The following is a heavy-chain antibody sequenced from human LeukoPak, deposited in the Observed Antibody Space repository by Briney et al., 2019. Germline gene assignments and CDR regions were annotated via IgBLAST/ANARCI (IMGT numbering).Heavy chain of an antibody. CDR3: AKPEWELRYFDY. J-gene: IGHJ4*02. D-gene: IGHD1-26*01. CDR1: GFTFSSYA. Sequence: GGSLRLSCAASGFTFSSYAMSWVRQAPGKGLEWVSAISGSGGSTYNADSVKGRFTISRDNSKNTLYLQMNSLRAEDTAVYSCAKPEWELRYFDYWGQGTLVTVSS. V-gene: IGHV3-23*01. CDR2: ISGSGGST.